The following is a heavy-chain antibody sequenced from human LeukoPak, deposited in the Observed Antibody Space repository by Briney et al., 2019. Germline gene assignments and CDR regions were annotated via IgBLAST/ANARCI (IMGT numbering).Heavy chain of an antibody. V-gene: IGHV3-30*18. CDR3: VKVREAGTYYYGSGSANGGAFDI. J-gene: IGHJ3*02. Sequence: PGGSLRLSCAASGSTFSSYGMHWVRQAPGKGLEWVAVISYDGSNKYYADSVKGRFTISRDNSKNTLYLQMNSLRVDDTAVYYCVKVREAGTYYYGSGSANGGAFDIWGQGTMVTVSS. CDR1: GSTFSSYG. D-gene: IGHD3-10*01. CDR2: ISYDGSNK.